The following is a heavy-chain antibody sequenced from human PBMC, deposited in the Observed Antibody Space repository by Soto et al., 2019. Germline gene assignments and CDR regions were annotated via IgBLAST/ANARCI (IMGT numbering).Heavy chain of an antibody. CDR1: GVSISSGGYS. CDR3: ARLGGHCSSSSCFGFYGMDV. CDR2: IYYSGST. J-gene: IGHJ6*02. V-gene: IGHV4-30-2*03. Sequence: SETLSLTCAVSGVSISSGGYSWSWIRQPPGKGLEWIGYIYYSGSTYYNPSLKSRVTISVDTSKNQFSLKLSSVTAADTAVYYCARLGGHCSSSSCFGFYGMDVWGQGTTVTVSS. D-gene: IGHD2-2*01.